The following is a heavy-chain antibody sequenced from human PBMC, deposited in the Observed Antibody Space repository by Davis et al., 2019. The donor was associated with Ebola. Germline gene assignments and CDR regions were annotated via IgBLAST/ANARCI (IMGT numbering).Heavy chain of an antibody. J-gene: IGHJ2*01. CDR2: ISGSGGST. CDR1: GFIFSSYT. V-gene: IGHV3-23*01. CDR3: AKSDGWTWYFDL. D-gene: IGHD5-24*01. Sequence: GESLKISCAASGFIFSSYTMNWVRQAPGKGLEWVSGISGSGGSTYYADSVKGRFTISRDNSKNTLYLQMNSLRAEDTAVYYCAKSDGWTWYFDLWGRGTLVTVSS.